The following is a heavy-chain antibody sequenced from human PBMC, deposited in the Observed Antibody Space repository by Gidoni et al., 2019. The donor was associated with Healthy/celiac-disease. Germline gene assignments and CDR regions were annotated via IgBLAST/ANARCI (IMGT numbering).Heavy chain of an antibody. V-gene: IGHV3-13*01. CDR3: ARAHYDSSGYYFPFAVAFDI. CDR1: GFTFRSYD. CDR2: MGTAGDR. J-gene: IGHJ3*02. Sequence: EVQLVESGGGLVQPGGSLSLSCAASGFTFRSYDLHWVRQATGKGLEWVAAMGTAGDRYYPGYMKGRFTISRENAKNSLYLQRNSLRAGDTAVYYCARAHYDSSGYYFPFAVAFDIWGQGTMVTVSS. D-gene: IGHD3-22*01.